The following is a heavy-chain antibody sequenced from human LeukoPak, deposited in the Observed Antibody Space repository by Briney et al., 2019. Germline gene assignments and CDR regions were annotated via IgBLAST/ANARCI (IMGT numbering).Heavy chain of an antibody. CDR2: IYTSGST. Sequence: SETLSLTCTVSGGSISSYYWSWIRQPAGKGLEWIGRIYTSGSTNYNPSLKSRVTMSVDTSKNQFSLKLSSVTAADTAVYYCARGVAVAGTDWFDPWGQGTLVTVSS. V-gene: IGHV4-4*07. D-gene: IGHD6-19*01. J-gene: IGHJ5*02. CDR1: GGSISSYY. CDR3: ARGVAVAGTDWFDP.